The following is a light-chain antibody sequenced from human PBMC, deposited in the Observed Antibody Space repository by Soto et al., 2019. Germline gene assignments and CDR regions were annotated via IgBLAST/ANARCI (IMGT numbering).Light chain of an antibody. CDR2: DDN. Sequence: SYELAQPPSVSVAPGQTARIPCGGNNIGSKSVHWYQQKPGQAPVLVVYDDNDRPSGIPERFSGSNSGNTATLTISRVEAGDEADYYCQVWDTTSDHVVFGGGTKLTDL. V-gene: IGLV3-21*02. CDR3: QVWDTTSDHVV. J-gene: IGLJ2*01. CDR1: NIGSKS.